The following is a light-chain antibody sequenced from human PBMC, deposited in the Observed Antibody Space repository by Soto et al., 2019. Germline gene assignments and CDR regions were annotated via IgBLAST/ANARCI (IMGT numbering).Light chain of an antibody. CDR3: QQSYSTPRT. V-gene: IGKV1-39*01. Sequence: DLQMTQSPSSMSASVGDRVTITCRASQSISSYLNWYQQKPGKAPKLLIYAASSLQSGVPSRFSGSGSGTDFTLTISSLQPEDFATYYCQQSYSTPRTFVQGTKLDIK. J-gene: IGKJ1*01. CDR2: AAS. CDR1: QSISSY.